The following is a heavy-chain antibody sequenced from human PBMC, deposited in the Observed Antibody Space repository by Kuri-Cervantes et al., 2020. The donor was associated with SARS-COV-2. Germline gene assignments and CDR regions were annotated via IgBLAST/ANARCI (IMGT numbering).Heavy chain of an antibody. CDR2: IYYSGST. J-gene: IGHJ4*02. CDR1: GGSISSGDYY. D-gene: IGHD6-25*01. CDR3: ARVGSALRRDFDY. V-gene: IGHV4-30-4*08. Sequence: LRLSCTVSGGSISSGDYYWSWIRQPPGKGLEWIGYIYYSGSTYYNPSLKSRVTISVDTSKNQFSLKLSSVTAADTAVYYCARVGSALRRDFDYWGQGTLVTVSS.